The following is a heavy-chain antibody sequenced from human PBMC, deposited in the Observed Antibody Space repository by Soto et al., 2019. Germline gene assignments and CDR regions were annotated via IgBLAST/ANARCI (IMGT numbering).Heavy chain of an antibody. CDR3: AKDLRLDPQSYYYDSRGDGMDV. V-gene: IGHV3-30*18. J-gene: IGHJ6*02. Sequence: QVQLVESGGGVVQPGRSLRLSCAASGFTFSSYGMHWVRQAPGKGLEWVAVISYDGSNKYYADSVKGRFTISRDNSKNTLYLQMNSLRAEDTAVYYCAKDLRLDPQSYYYDSRGDGMDVWGQGTTVTVSS. CDR1: GFTFSSYG. D-gene: IGHD3-22*01. CDR2: ISYDGSNK.